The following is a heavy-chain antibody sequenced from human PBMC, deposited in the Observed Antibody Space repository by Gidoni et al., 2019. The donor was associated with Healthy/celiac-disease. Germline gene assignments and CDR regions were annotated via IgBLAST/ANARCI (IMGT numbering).Heavy chain of an antibody. D-gene: IGHD4-17*01. CDR2: IYSGGST. V-gene: IGHV3-66*01. Sequence: EVQLVESGGGLVPPGGSLRLSCAASGFTVSSNYMSWVRQAPGKGLEWVSVIYSGGSTYYADSVKGRFTISRDNAKNTLYLQMNSLRAEDTAVYYCARDSGDYGDYLPYYGMDVWGQGTTVTVSS. CDR3: ARDSGDYGDYLPYYGMDV. J-gene: IGHJ6*02. CDR1: GFTVSSNY.